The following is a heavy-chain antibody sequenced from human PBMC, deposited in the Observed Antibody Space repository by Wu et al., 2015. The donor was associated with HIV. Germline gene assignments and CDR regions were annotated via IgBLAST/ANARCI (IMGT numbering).Heavy chain of an antibody. CDR2: MNPNSGNT. D-gene: IGHD6-13*01. CDR3: ARASSWANDAFDI. V-gene: IGHV1-8*01. CDR1: GYTFSNYD. Sequence: QEQLVQSGAEVVKPGASVKVSCKASGYTFSNYDIIWLRQATGQGLEWMGWMNPNSGNTGYAQKFQGRVTMTRNTSISTAYMELSSLRSEDTAVYYCARASSWANDAFDIVGQGTSRSPSL. J-gene: IGHJ3*02.